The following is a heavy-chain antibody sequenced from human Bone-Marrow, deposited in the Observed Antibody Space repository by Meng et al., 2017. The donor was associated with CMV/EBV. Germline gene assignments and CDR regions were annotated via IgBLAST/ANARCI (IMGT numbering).Heavy chain of an antibody. CDR2: ISGSGGST. Sequence: GGSLRLSCAVYGGSFSGYYWSWVRQAPGKGLEWVSAISGSGGSTYYADSVKGRFTISRDNSKNTLYLQMNSLRAEDTAVYYCAKDPLYCSSTSCFSPYYYYGMDGWGQGTTVTVSS. V-gene: IGHV3-23*01. CDR1: GGSFSGYY. CDR3: AKDPLYCSSTSCFSPYYYYGMDG. D-gene: IGHD2-2*01. J-gene: IGHJ6*02.